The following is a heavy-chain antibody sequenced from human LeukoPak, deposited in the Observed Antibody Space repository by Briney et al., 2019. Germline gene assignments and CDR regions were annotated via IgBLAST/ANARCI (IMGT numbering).Heavy chain of an antibody. D-gene: IGHD6-13*01. CDR2: IYTSGST. Sequence: SETLSLTCTVSGGSISSGSYYWSWIRQPAGKGLEWIGRIYTSGSTNYNPSFKSRVTISVDTSKNQFSLKLSSVTAADTAVYCCARGPYSSSWYGWFDPWGQGTLVTVSS. CDR3: ARGPYSSSWYGWFDP. CDR1: GGSISSGSYY. V-gene: IGHV4-61*02. J-gene: IGHJ5*02.